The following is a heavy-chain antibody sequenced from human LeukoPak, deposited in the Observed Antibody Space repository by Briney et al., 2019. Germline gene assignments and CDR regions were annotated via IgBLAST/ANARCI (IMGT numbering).Heavy chain of an antibody. J-gene: IGHJ4*02. Sequence: GGSLRLSCTTSKFTFNSYGIFWVRQAPGKGLEWVAVIWYDGSERYYPNSVKGRFTISRDNSKNTLYLQMNSLRAEDTAVYYCAKGVDYLYYFDYWGQGTLVTASS. V-gene: IGHV3-30*02. D-gene: IGHD4-11*01. CDR2: IWYDGSER. CDR1: KFTFNSYG. CDR3: AKGVDYLYYFDY.